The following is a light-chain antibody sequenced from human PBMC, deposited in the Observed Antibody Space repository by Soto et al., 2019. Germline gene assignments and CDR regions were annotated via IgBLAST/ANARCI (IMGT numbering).Light chain of an antibody. CDR3: SSRTSATTVV. CDR1: SSDVGSYNY. V-gene: IGLV2-14*03. Sequence: QSALTQPASVSGSPGQSITISCTGTSSDVGSYNYVSWYQQHPGEAPKVMIYDVSSRPSGVSTRFSGSKSGNTASLTISGLQAEDEAQYYCSSRTSATTVVFGGWTKRTVL. J-gene: IGLJ3*02. CDR2: DVS.